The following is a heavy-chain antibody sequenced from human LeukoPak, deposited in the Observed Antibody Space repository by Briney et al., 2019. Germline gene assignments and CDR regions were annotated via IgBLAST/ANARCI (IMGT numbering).Heavy chain of an antibody. D-gene: IGHD6-13*01. Sequence: GGSLRLSCAASGFSFSAYGVHWVRQAPGKGLEWVAVIWYDGSSKDYADSVKGRFTLSRDNSKNTLYLQMNSLTVEDTAVYYCARSQSSSLIDYWGQGSLVTVSS. J-gene: IGHJ4*02. V-gene: IGHV3-33*01. CDR3: ARSQSSSLIDY. CDR1: GFSFSAYG. CDR2: IWYDGSSK.